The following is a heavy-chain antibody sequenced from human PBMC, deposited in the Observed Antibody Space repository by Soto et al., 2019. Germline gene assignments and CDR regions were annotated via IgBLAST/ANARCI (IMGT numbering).Heavy chain of an antibody. CDR3: TRLGGYYQALDS. J-gene: IGHJ4*02. D-gene: IGHD3-22*01. CDR1: GGSLSGYY. Sequence: SETLSLTCSVSGGSLSGYYWTWTRQPPGKGPEWIGYIYYAGTTTYNPSLKNRVTISLDTPKNQFSLKMDSVTAADTAVYYCTRLGGYYQALDSWGQGILVTVS. V-gene: IGHV4-59*08. CDR2: IYYAGTT.